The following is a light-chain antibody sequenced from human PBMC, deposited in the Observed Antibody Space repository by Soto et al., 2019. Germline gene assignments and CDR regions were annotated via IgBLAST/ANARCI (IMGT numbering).Light chain of an antibody. CDR1: QSVSSSY. Sequence: EIVLTQSPGTLSLSPGERATLSCRASQSVSSSYLAWYQQKPGQAPRLLIYGASSRATGIPDRFSGSGSGTDFTLTISRLEPEDFAVYYCQQYGSSPLTFGEGTRWRSN. V-gene: IGKV3-20*01. CDR3: QQYGSSPLT. J-gene: IGKJ4*01. CDR2: GAS.